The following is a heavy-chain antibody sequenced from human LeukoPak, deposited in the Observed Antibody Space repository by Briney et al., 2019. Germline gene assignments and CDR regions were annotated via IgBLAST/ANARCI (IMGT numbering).Heavy chain of an antibody. V-gene: IGHV3-23*01. J-gene: IGHJ4*02. CDR2: ISGSGGST. Sequence: GGSLRLSCAASGFTFRSYAMSWVRQAPGKGLEWVSDISGSGGSTYYADSVKGRFTISRDNSKNTLYLQMNSLRAEDTAVYYCAKDINYYDSSGLSDYWGRGTLVTVSS. D-gene: IGHD3-22*01. CDR3: AKDINYYDSSGLSDY. CDR1: GFTFRSYA.